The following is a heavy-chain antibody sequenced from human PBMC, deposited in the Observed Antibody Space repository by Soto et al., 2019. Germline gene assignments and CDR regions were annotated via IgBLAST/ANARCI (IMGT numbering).Heavy chain of an antibody. CDR2: VGKSGTI. Sequence: PSETLSLTCSVSGSSISSSSDLWAWIRQSPGKGLEWIGTVGKSGTIRSNPSLKSRVAFSVERSKNQLSLELRSVTAADTAVYHCARLPSKGADRDPFDVWGKGTVVTVSS. CDR1: GSSISSSSDL. CDR3: ARLPSKGADRDPFDV. D-gene: IGHD1-26*01. J-gene: IGHJ3*01. V-gene: IGHV4-39*01.